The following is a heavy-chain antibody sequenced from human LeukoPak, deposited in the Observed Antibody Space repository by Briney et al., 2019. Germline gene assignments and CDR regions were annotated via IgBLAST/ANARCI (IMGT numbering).Heavy chain of an antibody. Sequence: GGSLRLSCAASGFTFTNAWMSWVRQAPGKGLEWVGRIKSKTAGGTTDYAAPVKGRFTISRDESENTLYLQMNSLKSEDTAVYYCTTGGYVWGQGTLVTVSS. CDR3: TTGGYV. J-gene: IGHJ4*02. CDR1: GFTFTNAW. D-gene: IGHD5-12*01. CDR2: IKSKTAGGTT. V-gene: IGHV3-15*01.